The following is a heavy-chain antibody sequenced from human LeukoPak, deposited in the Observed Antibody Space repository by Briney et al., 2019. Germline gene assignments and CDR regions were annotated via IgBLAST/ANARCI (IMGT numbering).Heavy chain of an antibody. CDR3: ARGSGSYGLWDY. V-gene: IGHV3-74*01. Sequence: GESLRLSCAASGFTVSSHWMHWVRQAPGKGLVWVSRIYGDTYYADSVKGRFTISGDNAKNTLYLQMDSLRPEDTAVYYCARGSGSYGLWDYWGQGTLVTVSS. CDR2: IYGDT. J-gene: IGHJ4*02. CDR1: GFTVSSHW. D-gene: IGHD1-26*01.